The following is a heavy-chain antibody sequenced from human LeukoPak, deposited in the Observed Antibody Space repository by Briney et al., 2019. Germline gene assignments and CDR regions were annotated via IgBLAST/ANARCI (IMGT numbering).Heavy chain of an antibody. J-gene: IGHJ5*02. D-gene: IGHD5-18*01. CDR3: ARSPGDTAMINNWFDP. CDR2: INPSGGST. Sequence: ASVKVSCKASGYTFTSYYMHWVRQAPGQGREWMGIINPSGGSTSYAQKFQGRVTMTRDTSTSTVYMELSSLRSEDTAVYYCARSPGDTAMINNWFDPWGQGTLVTVSS. CDR1: GYTFTSYY. V-gene: IGHV1-46*01.